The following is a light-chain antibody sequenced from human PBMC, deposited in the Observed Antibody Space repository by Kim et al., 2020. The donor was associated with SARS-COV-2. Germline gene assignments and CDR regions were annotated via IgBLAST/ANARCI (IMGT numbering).Light chain of an antibody. J-gene: IGLJ2*01. CDR1: SSNIGNNY. CDR2: DND. V-gene: IGLV1-51*01. Sequence: GQGVTISCSGSSSNIGNNYVSWYQQLPGTAPKLLIYDNDKRPSGIPDRFSGSKSGTSATLGITGLQTGDEADYHCGTWDSSLTAGVFGGGTKVTVL. CDR3: GTWDSSLTAGV.